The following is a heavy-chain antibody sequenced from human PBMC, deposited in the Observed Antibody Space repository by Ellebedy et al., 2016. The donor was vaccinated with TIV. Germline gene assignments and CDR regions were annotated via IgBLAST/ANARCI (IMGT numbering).Heavy chain of an antibody. CDR1: GFSFSTFG. Sequence: PGGSLRLSCAASGFSFSTFGMHWVRQAPGKGLEWSAVIWYDGSKKYYAASVKGRFPISRDDSKNMLYLEMNTLRGEDTAVYYCARVGSVAGTTDAFDVWGPGTMVTVSS. J-gene: IGHJ3*01. V-gene: IGHV3-33*01. CDR2: IWYDGSKK. D-gene: IGHD1-7*01. CDR3: ARVGSVAGTTDAFDV.